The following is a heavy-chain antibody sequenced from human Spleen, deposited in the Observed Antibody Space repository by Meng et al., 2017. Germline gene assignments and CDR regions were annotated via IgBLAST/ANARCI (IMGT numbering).Heavy chain of an antibody. J-gene: IGHJ1*01. Sequence: GESLKISCAASGFTFSSYVMNWVRQAPGKGLEWVSSLTNTGRNTYYADSVKGRFTISRDNSKNTLYLQMNSLRAEDTAVYYCAKDPSWLVRRAGYFQHWGQGTLVTVSS. CDR1: GFTFSSYV. CDR3: AKDPSWLVRRAGYFQH. D-gene: IGHD6-19*01. CDR2: LTNTGRNT. V-gene: IGHV3-23*01.